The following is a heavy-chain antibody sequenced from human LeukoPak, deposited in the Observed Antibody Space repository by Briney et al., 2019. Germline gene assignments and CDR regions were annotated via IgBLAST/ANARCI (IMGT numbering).Heavy chain of an antibody. CDR3: ARVSRSFGDSTDY. CDR1: GYTFTSYG. Sequence: ASVKVSCKASGYTFTSYGFYWVRQPPAQGLEWMGWISAYNGNTNYAHTLQGRVIITTDTSSNTPYIELRSLRSDDTAVYDCARVSRSFGDSTDYWGQGTLVTVSS. J-gene: IGHJ4*02. D-gene: IGHD3-10*01. V-gene: IGHV1-18*01. CDR2: ISAYNGNT.